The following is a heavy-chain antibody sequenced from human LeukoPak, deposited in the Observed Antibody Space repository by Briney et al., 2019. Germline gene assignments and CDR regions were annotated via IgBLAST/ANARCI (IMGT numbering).Heavy chain of an antibody. CDR1: GYTFTSYY. D-gene: IGHD2-2*01. CDR2: INPSGGST. J-gene: IGHJ4*02. V-gene: IGHV1-46*01. CDR3: ARDMGGRSATGPFDY. Sequence: ASVKVSCKASGYTFTSYYMHWVRQAPGQGLEWMGIINPSGGSTSYAQKFQGRVTMTRDTSTSTVYMELSSLRSEDTAVYHCARDMGGRSATGPFDYWGQGTLVTVSS.